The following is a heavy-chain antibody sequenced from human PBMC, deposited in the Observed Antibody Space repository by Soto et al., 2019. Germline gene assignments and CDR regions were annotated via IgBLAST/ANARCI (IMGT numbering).Heavy chain of an antibody. V-gene: IGHV4-59*01. D-gene: IGHD2-8*01. CDR2: IYYSGST. CDR3: ARENDDIVLMARPALGYFDY. J-gene: IGHJ4*02. Sequence: SETLSLTCTVSGGSISSYYWSWIRQPPGKGLEWIGYIYYSGSTNYNPSLKSRVTISVDTSKNQFSLKLSSVTAADTAVYYCARENDDIVLMARPALGYFDYWGQGTLVTVSS. CDR1: GGSISSYY.